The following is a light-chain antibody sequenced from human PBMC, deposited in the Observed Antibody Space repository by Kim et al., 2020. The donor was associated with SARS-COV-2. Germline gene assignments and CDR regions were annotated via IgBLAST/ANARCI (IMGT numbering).Light chain of an antibody. CDR3: QAWDSSTVV. Sequence: SYELTQPPSVSVSPGQTVSITCSGHKLGDKYACWYQQKPGQSPVLVIYQDTKRPSGIPERFSGSNSGNTATLTISGTQAMDEADYYCQAWDSSTVVFGGGTQLTVL. V-gene: IGLV3-1*01. CDR2: QDT. CDR1: KLGDKY. J-gene: IGLJ2*01.